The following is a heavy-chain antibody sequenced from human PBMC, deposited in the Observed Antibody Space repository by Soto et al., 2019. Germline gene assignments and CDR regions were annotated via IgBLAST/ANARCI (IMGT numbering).Heavy chain of an antibody. V-gene: IGHV1-8*01. CDR1: GYTFISYD. D-gene: IGHD2-8*01. CDR3: ATGVYCTNGVCYGPANCYYYYGMDV. CDR2: MNPNSGNT. J-gene: IGHJ6*02. Sequence: GASVKVSCKASGYTFISYDINWVRQATGQGLEWMGWMNPNSGNTGYAQKFQGRVTMTRNTSISTAYMELSSLRSEDTAVYYCATGVYCTNGVCYGPANCYYYYGMDVSGQGTTVTVSS.